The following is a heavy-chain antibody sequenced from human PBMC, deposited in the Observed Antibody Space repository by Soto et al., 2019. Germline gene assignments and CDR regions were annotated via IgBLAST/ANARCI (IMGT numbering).Heavy chain of an antibody. J-gene: IGHJ6*02. CDR2: IKQDGSEK. CDR1: GFTFSSYW. D-gene: IGHD3-3*01. Sequence: GGSLRLSCAASGFTFSSYWMSWVRQAPGKGLEWVANIKQDGSEKYNVDSVKGRFTISRDNAKNSLYLQMNSLRAEDTAVYYCARDQLVYDFWSGPYYYYYGMDVWGQGTTVTVSS. CDR3: ARDQLVYDFWSGPYYYYYGMDV. V-gene: IGHV3-7*01.